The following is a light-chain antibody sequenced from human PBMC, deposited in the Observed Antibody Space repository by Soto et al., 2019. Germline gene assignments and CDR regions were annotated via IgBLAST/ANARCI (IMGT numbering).Light chain of an antibody. CDR1: SSNIGSNT. CDR3: AAWDDSLNGV. J-gene: IGLJ1*01. V-gene: IGLV1-44*01. Sequence: QSVLTQPPSASGTPGQRVTISCSGSSSNIGSNTVNWYQQLPGTAPKLLIYSSNQRPSGVPDRFSGSKSGTSASLAISGLQSEDEADYYCAAWDDSLNGVFGTGTKGTVL. CDR2: SSN.